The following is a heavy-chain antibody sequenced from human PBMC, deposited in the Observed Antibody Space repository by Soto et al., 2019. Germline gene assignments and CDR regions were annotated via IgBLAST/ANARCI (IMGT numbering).Heavy chain of an antibody. D-gene: IGHD3-22*01. V-gene: IGHV4-30-4*01. Sequence: SETLSLTCTVSGGSISSGGYYWSWIRQHPGTGLEWIGHIYYSGSAYYNPSLTSRVTISVDTSKNQFSLKVRSVTAADTAVYFCARDSSGYNWFDPWGRGTLVTVSS. CDR1: GGSISSGGYY. CDR3: ARDSSGYNWFDP. CDR2: IYYSGSA. J-gene: IGHJ5*02.